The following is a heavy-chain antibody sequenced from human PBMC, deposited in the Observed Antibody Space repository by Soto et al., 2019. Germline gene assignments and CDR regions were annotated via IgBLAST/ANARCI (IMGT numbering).Heavy chain of an antibody. V-gene: IGHV3-9*01. Sequence: EVQLVESGGGLVQPGRSLRLSCAASGFTFDDYTMHWVRQAPGKGLEWVSTISWNSGNIGYADSVKGRFTISRDDAKNSLYLQMNSLRPEDTALYYCAKDYRAYSYVSGFDYWGQGTLVTVSS. CDR1: GFTFDDYT. CDR3: AKDYRAYSYVSGFDY. D-gene: IGHD5-18*01. CDR2: ISWNSGNI. J-gene: IGHJ4*02.